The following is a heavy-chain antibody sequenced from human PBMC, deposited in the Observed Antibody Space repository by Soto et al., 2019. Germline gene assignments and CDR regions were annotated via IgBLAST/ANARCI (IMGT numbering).Heavy chain of an antibody. CDR1: GYSFTSYW. V-gene: IGHV5-10-1*01. Sequence: EVQLVQSGAEVKKPGESLRISCKGSGYSFTSYWISWVRQMPGKGLEWMGRIDPSDSYTNYSPSFQGHVTISADKSISTASLQWSSLKASDTAMYYCARSIPMVRGVAYSGMTSGAKGPRSPSP. CDR2: IDPSDSYT. D-gene: IGHD3-10*01. CDR3: ARSIPMVRGVAYSGMTS. J-gene: IGHJ6*02.